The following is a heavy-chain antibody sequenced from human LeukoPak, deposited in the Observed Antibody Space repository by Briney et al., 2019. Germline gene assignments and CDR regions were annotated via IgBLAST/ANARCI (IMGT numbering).Heavy chain of an antibody. CDR2: ISSSSSYI. D-gene: IGHD3-22*01. V-gene: IGHV3-21*01. CDR3: ARQRLPRSYYYDSSGYGMDV. J-gene: IGHJ6*02. Sequence: GGSLRLSCAASGFTFSSYSMNWVRQAPGKGLEWVSSISSSSSYIYYADPVKGRFTISRDNAKNSLYLQMNSLRAEDTAVYYCARQRLPRSYYYDSSGYGMDVWGQGTTVTVSS. CDR1: GFTFSSYS.